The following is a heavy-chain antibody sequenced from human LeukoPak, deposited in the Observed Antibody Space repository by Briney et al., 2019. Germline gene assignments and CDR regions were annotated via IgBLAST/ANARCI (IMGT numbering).Heavy chain of an antibody. CDR2: MNPNSGNT. D-gene: IGHD2-15*01. CDR1: GYTFTSYD. V-gene: IGHV1-8*01. J-gene: IGHJ4*02. Sequence: ASVKVPCKASGYTFTSYDINWVRQATGQGLEWMGWMNPNSGNTGYAQKFQGRVTMTRNTSISTAYMELSSLRSEGTAVYYCARDVAAAAGSYFDYWGQGTLVTVSS. CDR3: ARDVAAAAGSYFDY.